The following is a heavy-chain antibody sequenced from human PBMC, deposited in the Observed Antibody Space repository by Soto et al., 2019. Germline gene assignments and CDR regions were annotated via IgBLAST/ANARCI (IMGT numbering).Heavy chain of an antibody. J-gene: IGHJ4*02. D-gene: IGHD6-13*01. CDR3: ARDKSSTLAAGTTGLVGY. CDR2: ISSSGSTI. Sequence: QVQLVESGGGLVKPGGSLRLSCAASGFTFSDYYMSWIRQAPGKGLEWVSYISSSGSTIYYADSVKGRFTISSDNAKNSLYLQMNSLRAEDTAVYYCARDKSSTLAAGTTGLVGYWGQGTLVTVSS. V-gene: IGHV3-11*01. CDR1: GFTFSDYY.